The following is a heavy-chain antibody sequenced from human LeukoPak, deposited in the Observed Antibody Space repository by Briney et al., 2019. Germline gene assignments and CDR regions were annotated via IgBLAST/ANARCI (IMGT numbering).Heavy chain of an antibody. Sequence: GSLRLSCAASGFTFRNNWMTWVRQAPGKGLEWIGEINHSGSTNYNPSLKSRVTISVDTSKNQFSLKLSSVTAADTAVYYCARGGPRREAFIVVVVAATHRQFDYWGQGTLVTVSS. CDR2: INHSGST. CDR1: GFTFRNNW. V-gene: IGHV4-34*01. D-gene: IGHD2-15*01. J-gene: IGHJ4*02. CDR3: ARGGPRREAFIVVVVAATHRQFDY.